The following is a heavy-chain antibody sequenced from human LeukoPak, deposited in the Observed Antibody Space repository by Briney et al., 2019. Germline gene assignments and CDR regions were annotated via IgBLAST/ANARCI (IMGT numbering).Heavy chain of an antibody. Sequence: PGGSLRLSCIGSGFTFSKTWMMWARQAPGKGLEWVANINQDGGAISYVDSVKGRFTISRDNAKNSLFLQMNSLRAEDTAIYYCARYVKWAAGDVWGQGTTVSVSS. J-gene: IGHJ6*02. D-gene: IGHD1-26*01. CDR3: ARYVKWAAGDV. V-gene: IGHV3-7*01. CDR1: GFTFSKTW. CDR2: INQDGGAI.